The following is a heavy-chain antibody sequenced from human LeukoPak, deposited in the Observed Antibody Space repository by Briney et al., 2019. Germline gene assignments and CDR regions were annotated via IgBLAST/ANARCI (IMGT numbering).Heavy chain of an antibody. CDR3: ARGGRAAAGTDYYYYMDV. D-gene: IGHD6-13*01. CDR2: MNPNSGNT. V-gene: IGHV1-8*02. CDR1: GGTFSSYT. Sequence: ASVKVSCKASGGTFSSYTISCGRQAPGQGLEWMGWMNPNSGNTGYAQKFQGRVTMTRNTSISTAYMELSSLRSEDTAVYYWARGGRAAAGTDYYYYMDVWGKGTTVTVSS. J-gene: IGHJ6*03.